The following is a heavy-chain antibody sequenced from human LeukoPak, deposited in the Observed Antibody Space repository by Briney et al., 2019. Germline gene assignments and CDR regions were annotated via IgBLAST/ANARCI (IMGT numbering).Heavy chain of an antibody. CDR3: IVAPGLFAFET. D-gene: IGHD2-15*01. J-gene: IGHJ3*02. CDR2: IKSKTDGGPT. CDR1: VFTLTNAW. Sequence: GGSLRLSCAASVFTLTNAWVNWIRQAPGEGLEWVSRIKSKTDGGPTDFAAPVNGRFNISRDDSTHTVYLQMDSLNTEDTAVYYCIVAPGLFAFETWGQGTMVTVCS. V-gene: IGHV3-15*07.